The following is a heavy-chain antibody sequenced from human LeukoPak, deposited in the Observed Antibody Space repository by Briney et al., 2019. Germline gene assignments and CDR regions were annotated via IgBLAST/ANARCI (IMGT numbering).Heavy chain of an antibody. Sequence: GASVKVSCKASGYTFTSYGISWVRQAPGQGLEWMGWISAYNGNTNYAQKLQGRVTMTRDTSTSTVYMELSSLRSEDTAVYYCAREQDGGKHDYWGQGTLVTVSS. CDR2: ISAYNGNT. CDR1: GYTFTSYG. D-gene: IGHD4-23*01. CDR3: AREQDGGKHDY. J-gene: IGHJ4*02. V-gene: IGHV1-18*01.